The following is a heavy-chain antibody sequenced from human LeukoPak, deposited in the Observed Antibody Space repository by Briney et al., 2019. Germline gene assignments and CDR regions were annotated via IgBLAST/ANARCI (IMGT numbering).Heavy chain of an antibody. CDR1: GYTFTGYY. CDR3: AREAGDTGYMDV. V-gene: IGHV1-2*02. D-gene: IGHD3-9*01. Sequence: ASVKVSCKASGYTFTGYYMHWVRQVPGQGLEWMGWINPNSGGTNYAQKFQGRVTMTRDTSISTAYMELSRLRSDDTAVYYCAREAGDTGYMDVWGKGTTVTVSS. J-gene: IGHJ6*03. CDR2: INPNSGGT.